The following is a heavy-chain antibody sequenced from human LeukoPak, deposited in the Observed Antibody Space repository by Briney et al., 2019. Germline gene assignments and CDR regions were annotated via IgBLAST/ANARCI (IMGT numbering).Heavy chain of an antibody. D-gene: IGHD3-16*01. V-gene: IGHV3-66*04. CDR2: IYSGGST. Sequence: GGSLRLSCAASGFTVSSNYMSWVRQAPGKGLEWVSVIYSGGSTYYADSVKGRFTISRDNSKNTLYLQMNSLRAEDTAVYYCARHPTLGKLSWFDPWGQGTLVTVSS. CDR3: ARHPTLGKLSWFDP. CDR1: GFTVSSNY. J-gene: IGHJ5*02.